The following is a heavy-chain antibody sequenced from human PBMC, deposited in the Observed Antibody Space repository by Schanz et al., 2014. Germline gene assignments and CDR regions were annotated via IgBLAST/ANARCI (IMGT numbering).Heavy chain of an antibody. V-gene: IGHV3-23*01. CDR3: AKGPYYYYYMDV. J-gene: IGHJ6*03. CDR1: GFNFSDYA. Sequence: EVHLLESGGGLVPPGGSLRLSCAASGFNFSDYAMCWVRQAPGKGLEWVSAISGGGGTTYYTDSVKGRFTISRDNSKSTLYLQMNSLRAEDTAVYYCAKGPYYYYYMDVWGNGTTVTVSS. CDR2: ISGGGGTT.